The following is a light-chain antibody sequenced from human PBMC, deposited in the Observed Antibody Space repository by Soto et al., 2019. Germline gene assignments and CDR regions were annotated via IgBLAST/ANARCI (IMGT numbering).Light chain of an antibody. CDR1: QSIAIY. CDR3: QQRASWPWT. CDR2: DTS. Sequence: IVLTQSPATLSFSPGEEATLSCRASQSIAIYLAWYQQKSGQSPRLLIYDTSNRAPGIPDRFSGSASGTDYSPSLSRLEPEDFAVSYCQQRASWPWTFGKGTVVEIK. J-gene: IGKJ1*01. V-gene: IGKV3-11*01.